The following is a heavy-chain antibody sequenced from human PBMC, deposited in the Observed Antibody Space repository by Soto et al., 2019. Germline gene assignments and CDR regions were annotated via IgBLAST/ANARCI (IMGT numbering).Heavy chain of an antibody. CDR1: GGTFSSYA. V-gene: IGHV1-69*01. CDR3: ARVDTAMVYYYYGMDV. J-gene: IGHJ6*02. D-gene: IGHD5-18*01. CDR2: IIPIFDTA. Sequence: QVQLVQSGAEVKKPGSSVKVSCKASGGTFSSYAISWVRQAPGQGLEWMGGIIPIFDTANYAQKFQGRVTITADESTSTAYMELSCLRSEDTAVYYCARVDTAMVYYYYGMDVWGQGTTVTVSS.